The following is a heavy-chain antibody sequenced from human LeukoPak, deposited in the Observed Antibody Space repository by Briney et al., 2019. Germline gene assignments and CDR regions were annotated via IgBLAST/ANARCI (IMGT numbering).Heavy chain of an antibody. J-gene: IGHJ4*02. CDR2: ISAYNGNT. D-gene: IGHD1-26*01. CDR1: GFTFTSYG. V-gene: IGHV1-18*01. CDR3: ARDRGIVGATLV. Sequence: GGSLRLSCAASGFTFTSYGISWVRQAPGQGLEWMGWISAYNGNTNYAQKLQGRVTMTTDTSTSTAYMELRSLRSDDTAVYYCARDRGIVGATLVWGQGTLVTVSS.